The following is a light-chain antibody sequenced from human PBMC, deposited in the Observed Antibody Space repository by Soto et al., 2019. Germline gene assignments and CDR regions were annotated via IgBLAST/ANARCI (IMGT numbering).Light chain of an antibody. CDR1: QSVLYSSNNKNY. Sequence: DIVMTQSPDSLAVSLGERATINCKSSQSVLYSSNNKNYLAWYQQKPGQPPKLLISWASTRESGVPDRFSGSGSWTDFTRTIRRLQAEDVAVYYCQQYYSTPWTFGQVSKSEVK. CDR3: QQYYSTPWT. V-gene: IGKV4-1*01. J-gene: IGKJ1*01. CDR2: WAS.